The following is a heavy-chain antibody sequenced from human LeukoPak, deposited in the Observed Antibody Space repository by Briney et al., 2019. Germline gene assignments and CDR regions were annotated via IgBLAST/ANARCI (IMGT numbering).Heavy chain of an antibody. Sequence: CYADSVKGRFTISRDNAKSSLYLQMNSLRAEDTAVYYCGWYLNYWGQGTLVTVSS. D-gene: IGHD2-15*01. J-gene: IGHJ4*02. CDR3: GWYLNY. V-gene: IGHV3-48*03.